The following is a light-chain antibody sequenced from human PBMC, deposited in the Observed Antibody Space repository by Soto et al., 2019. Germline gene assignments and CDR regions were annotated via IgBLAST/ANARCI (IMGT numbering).Light chain of an antibody. V-gene: IGLV2-14*01. Sequence: QSVLTQPASVSGSPGRSITISGTGASSDVGGYNYVSWYQQHPGKAPKLMIYEVSNRPSGVSNRFSGSKSGNTASLTISGLQAEDEADYYCSSYTSSSTLDVFGTGTKVTVL. CDR3: SSYTSSSTLDV. CDR2: EVS. CDR1: SSDVGGYNY. J-gene: IGLJ1*01.